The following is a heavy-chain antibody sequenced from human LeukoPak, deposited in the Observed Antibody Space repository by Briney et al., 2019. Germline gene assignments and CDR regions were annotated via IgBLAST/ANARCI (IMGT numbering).Heavy chain of an antibody. J-gene: IGHJ4*02. CDR1: GYTFTSYG. CDR2: ISAYNGNT. V-gene: IGHV1-18*01. CDR3: ARDRIARFLEWLLPEGYYFDY. D-gene: IGHD3-3*01. Sequence: ASVKVSCKASGYTFTSYGISWVRQAPGQGLEWMGWISAYNGNTNYAQKLQGRVTMTTDTSTSTAYMELRSLRSDDTAVYYCARDRIARFLEWLLPEGYYFDYWGQGTLVTVSS.